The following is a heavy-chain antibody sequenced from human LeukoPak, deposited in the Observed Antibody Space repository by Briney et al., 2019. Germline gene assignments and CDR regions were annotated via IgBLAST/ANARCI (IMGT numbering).Heavy chain of an antibody. J-gene: IGHJ4*02. CDR1: GSSISRYY. CDR2: IYHSGST. D-gene: IGHD3-10*01. V-gene: IGHV4-59*01. CDR3: ARDRPYYFGSGSYYDGFDS. Sequence: SETLSLTCTVSGSSISRYYWSWLRQPPGKGLEWIGYIYHSGSTNYSPSLKSRVTISLDTSKNQFSLNLSSVTAADTAVYYCARDRPYYFGSGSYYDGFDSWGQGTLITVSS.